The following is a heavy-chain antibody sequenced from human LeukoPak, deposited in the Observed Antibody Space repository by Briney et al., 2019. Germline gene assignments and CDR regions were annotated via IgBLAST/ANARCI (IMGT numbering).Heavy chain of an antibody. CDR2: ISYDGSNK. CDR3: AKDLKSGSYYSYGMDV. CDR1: GFTFSSYG. Sequence: PGRSLRLSCAASGFTFSSYGMHWVRHAPGKGLEWVAVISYDGSNKYYADSVKGRFTISRDNSKNTLYLQMNSLRAEDTAVYYCAKDLKSGSYYSYGMDVWGQGTTVTVSS. D-gene: IGHD1-26*01. V-gene: IGHV3-30*18. J-gene: IGHJ6*02.